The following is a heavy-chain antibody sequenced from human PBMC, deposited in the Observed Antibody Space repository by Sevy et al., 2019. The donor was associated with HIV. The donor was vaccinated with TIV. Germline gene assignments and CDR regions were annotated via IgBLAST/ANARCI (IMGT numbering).Heavy chain of an antibody. D-gene: IGHD6-19*01. J-gene: IGHJ4*02. Sequence: GGSLRLSCAASGFTVSRNYMSWVRQAPGKGLEWLSVIYSDGKTFYADSVQDRFTISRDNSKNTLYLQMNSLRAEDTAVYYCAGWSSAWTLFDYWGQGTLVTVSS. CDR3: AGWSSAWTLFDY. CDR1: GFTVSRNY. CDR2: IYSDGKT. V-gene: IGHV3-66*01.